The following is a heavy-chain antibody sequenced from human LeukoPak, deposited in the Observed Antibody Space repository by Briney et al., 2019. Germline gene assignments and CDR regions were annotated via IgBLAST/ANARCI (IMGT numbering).Heavy chain of an antibody. J-gene: IGHJ3*02. V-gene: IGHV3-30*02. CDR2: IRYDGSNK. CDR1: GFTFSSYG. CDR3: AKQYSSSYAFDI. Sequence: GGSLRLSCAASGFTFSSYGMHWVRQAPGKGLEWVAFIRYDGSNKYYADSVKGRFTISKDNSKNTLYLQMNSLRAEDTAVYYCAKQYSSSYAFDIWGQGTMVTVSS. D-gene: IGHD6-13*01.